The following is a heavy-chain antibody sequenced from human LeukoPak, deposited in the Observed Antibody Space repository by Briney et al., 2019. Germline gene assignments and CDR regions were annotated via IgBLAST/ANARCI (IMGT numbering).Heavy chain of an antibody. CDR2: IYSSGST. D-gene: IGHD3-9*01. CDR3: AKWGDYDILTGYYHSDY. CDR1: GFTVSINY. Sequence: GGSLRLSCAASGFTVSINYMGWVCEGPGEGLEWGSGIYSSGSTYYADSLTGLFTISRHNPKNTLNLQMNSLRAEDTAVYYFAKWGDYDILTGYYHSDYWGQGTLFTVSS. V-gene: IGHV3-53*01. J-gene: IGHJ4*02.